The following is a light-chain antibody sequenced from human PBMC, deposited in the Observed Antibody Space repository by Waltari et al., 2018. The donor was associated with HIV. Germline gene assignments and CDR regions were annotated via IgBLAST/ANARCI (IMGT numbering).Light chain of an antibody. V-gene: IGKV3-15*01. CDR2: SAS. CDR3: QQYINWPPWS. CDR1: QSVGSI. J-gene: IGKJ1*01. Sequence: EIVMTQSPATLSVSPGERVTLSCRASQSVGSILAWYQQKPGRAPSLLVYSASTRATGIPARFSGSGSGTEFTLTISSLQSEDFAVYYCQQYINWPPWSFGQGTKVEIK.